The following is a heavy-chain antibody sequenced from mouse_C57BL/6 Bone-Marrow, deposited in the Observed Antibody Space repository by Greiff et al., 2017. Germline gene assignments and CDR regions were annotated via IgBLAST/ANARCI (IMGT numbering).Heavy chain of an antibody. D-gene: IGHD1-1*02. CDR1: GFTFSDYG. Sequence: EVQGVESGGGLVQPGGSLKLSCAASGFTFSDYGMAWVRQAPRKGPEWVAFFSNLAYSIYYADTVTGRFTISRENAKNTLYLEMSSLRSEDTAMYYCARQGLWYAMDYWGQGTSVTVSS. CDR3: ARQGLWYAMDY. J-gene: IGHJ4*01. V-gene: IGHV5-15*01. CDR2: FSNLAYSI.